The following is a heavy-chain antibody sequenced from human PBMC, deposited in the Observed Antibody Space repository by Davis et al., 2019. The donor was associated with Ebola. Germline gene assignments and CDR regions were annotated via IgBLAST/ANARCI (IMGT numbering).Heavy chain of an antibody. D-gene: IGHD6-13*01. CDR2: ISGSGGST. CDR3: AKDAALDSSSWYSTDY. Sequence: GESLKISCAASGFTFSSYAMSWVRQAPGKGLEWVSAISGSGGSTYYADSVKGRFTISRDNSKNTLYLQMNSLRAEDTAVYYCAKDAALDSSSWYSTDYWGQGTLVTVSS. V-gene: IGHV3-23*01. J-gene: IGHJ4*02. CDR1: GFTFSSYA.